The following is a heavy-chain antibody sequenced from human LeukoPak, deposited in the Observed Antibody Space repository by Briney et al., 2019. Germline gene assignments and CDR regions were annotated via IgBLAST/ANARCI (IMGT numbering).Heavy chain of an antibody. CDR2: IYYSGST. D-gene: IGHD3-10*01. J-gene: IGHJ4*02. V-gene: IGHV4-39*01. Sequence: SETLSLTCTVSGGSISSSSYYWGWIRQPPGKGLEWIGSIYYSGSTYYNPSLKSRVTISVDTSKNQFSLKLVSVTAADTAVYYCSRWGDSEAYGSGSYDKYYFDYWGQGTLVTVSS. CDR1: GGSISSSSYY. CDR3: SRWGDSEAYGSGSYDKYYFDY.